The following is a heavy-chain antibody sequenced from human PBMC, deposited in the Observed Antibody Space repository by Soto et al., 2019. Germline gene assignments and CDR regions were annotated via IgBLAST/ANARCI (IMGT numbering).Heavy chain of an antibody. V-gene: IGHV4-59*12. CDR3: ARGQRVSSSWYLPLYYFDY. D-gene: IGHD6-13*01. CDR2: IYYSGST. CDR1: GVSTSGYF. J-gene: IGHJ4*02. Sequence: SETLSLTCTVSGVSTSGYFWSWIRQPPGKGLEWIGYIYYSGSTNYNPSLRSRVAISIDTSKNQFSLKLSSVTAADTAVYYCARGQRVSSSWYLPLYYFDYWGQGTLVTVSS.